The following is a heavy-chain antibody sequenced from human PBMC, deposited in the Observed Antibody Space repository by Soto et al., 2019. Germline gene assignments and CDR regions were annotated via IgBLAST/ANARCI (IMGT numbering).Heavy chain of an antibody. D-gene: IGHD2-2*01. CDR2: ISYDGSNK. CDR3: AKGPIVVVPAATPYFDY. V-gene: IGHV3-30*18. J-gene: IGHJ4*02. Sequence: PVGSLRLSCAASGFTFSSYGMHWVRQAPGKGLEWVAVISYDGSNKYYADSVKGRFTISRDNSKNTLYLQMNSLRAEDTAVYYCAKGPIVVVPAATPYFDYWGQGTLVTVS. CDR1: GFTFSSYG.